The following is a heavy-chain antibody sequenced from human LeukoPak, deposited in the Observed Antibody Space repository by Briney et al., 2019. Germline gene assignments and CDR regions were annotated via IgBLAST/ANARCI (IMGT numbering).Heavy chain of an antibody. CDR1: GFTFSNYW. Sequence: PGESLRLSCAASGFTFSNYWMHWVRQAPGKGLVWVSRINTDGSRITYADSVKGRFTISRDNAMNTVYLQMNSLRAEDTAVYYCARVLSGSWDWFDPWGQGTLVTVSS. CDR2: INTDGSRI. D-gene: IGHD3-22*01. CDR3: ARVLSGSWDWFDP. V-gene: IGHV3-74*01. J-gene: IGHJ5*02.